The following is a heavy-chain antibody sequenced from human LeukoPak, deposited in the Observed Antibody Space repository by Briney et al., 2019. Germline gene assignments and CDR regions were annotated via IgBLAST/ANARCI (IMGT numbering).Heavy chain of an antibody. V-gene: IGHV4-39*01. Sequence: SETLSLTCTVSGGSISSSSYYWGWIRQPPGKGLEWIGSIYYSGSTYYNPSLKSRVTISVDTSKNQFSLKLSSVTAADTAVYYCARTTEDSFGYFSDYWGQGTLVTVSS. CDR3: ARTTEDSFGYFSDY. J-gene: IGHJ4*02. CDR2: IYYSGST. D-gene: IGHD1-14*01. CDR1: GGSISSSSYY.